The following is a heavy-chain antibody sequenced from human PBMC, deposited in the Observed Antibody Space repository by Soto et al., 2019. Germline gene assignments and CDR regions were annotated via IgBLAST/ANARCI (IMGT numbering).Heavy chain of an antibody. V-gene: IGHV4-59*01. CDR1: GGSISSYY. J-gene: IGHJ4*02. Sequence: SETLSLTCTVSGGSISSYYWSWIRQPPGKGLEWIGYIYYSGSTNYNPSLKSRVTISVDTSKNQFSLKLSSVTAADTAVYYCARYYYDSSGYSNYVDYWGQGTLVTVSS. CDR3: ARYYYDSSGYSNYVDY. D-gene: IGHD3-22*01. CDR2: IYYSGST.